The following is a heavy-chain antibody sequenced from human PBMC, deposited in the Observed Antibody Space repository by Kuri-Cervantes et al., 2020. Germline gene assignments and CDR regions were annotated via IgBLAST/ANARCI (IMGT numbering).Heavy chain of an antibody. V-gene: IGHV4-34*01. Sequence: ESLKISCAVYGGSFSGYYWSWTRQPPGKGLEWIGEINHSGSTNYNPSLKSRVTISVDTSKNQFSLKLSSVTAADTAVYYCTRSVRYWFDPWGQGTLVTVSS. CDR3: TRSVRYWFDP. CDR1: GGSFSGYY. CDR2: INHSGST. J-gene: IGHJ5*02.